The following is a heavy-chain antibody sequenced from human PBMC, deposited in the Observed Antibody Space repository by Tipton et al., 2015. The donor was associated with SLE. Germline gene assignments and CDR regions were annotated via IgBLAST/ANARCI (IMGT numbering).Heavy chain of an antibody. Sequence: TLSLTCTVSGGSISSYYWSWIRQPPGKGLEWIGYSYYSGSTNYNPSLKSRVTISVDPSKNQFSLKLSSVTAADTAVYYCARGTIFGVVIDPWGQGTLVTVSS. CDR3: ARGTIFGVVIDP. D-gene: IGHD3-3*01. CDR2: SYYSGST. J-gene: IGHJ5*02. V-gene: IGHV4-59*01. CDR1: GGSISSYY.